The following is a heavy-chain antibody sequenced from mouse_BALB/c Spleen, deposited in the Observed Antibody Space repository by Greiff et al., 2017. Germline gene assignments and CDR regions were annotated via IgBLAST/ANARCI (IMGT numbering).Heavy chain of an antibody. CDR3: AGMSYGNSGFAY. D-gene: IGHD2-10*02. V-gene: IGHV1S135*01. J-gene: IGHJ3*01. CDR2: SDPYNGGT. CDR1: GYSFTSYN. Sequence: VQLQQSGPELVKPGASVKVSCTVSGYSFTSYNMYWVRQSHGKSLVWIGYSDPYNGGTSYNQKFKGKVTLTVDKSSSTAYMRLNSLTSEDSAVCYCAGMSYGNSGFAYWGQGTLVTVSA.